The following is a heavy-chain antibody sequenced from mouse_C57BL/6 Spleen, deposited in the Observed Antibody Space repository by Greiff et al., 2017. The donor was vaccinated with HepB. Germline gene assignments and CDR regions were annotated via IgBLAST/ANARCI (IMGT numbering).Heavy chain of an antibody. Sequence: QVQLQQSGAELARPGASVKLSCKASGYTFTSYGISWVKQRTGQGLEWIGEIYPRSGNTYYNEKFKGKATLTADKSSSTAYMELRSLTSEDSAVYFCARSDYYGSSRYWYFDVWGTGTTVTVSS. CDR1: GYTFTSYG. D-gene: IGHD1-1*01. V-gene: IGHV1-81*01. CDR2: IYPRSGNT. CDR3: ARSDYYGSSRYWYFDV. J-gene: IGHJ1*03.